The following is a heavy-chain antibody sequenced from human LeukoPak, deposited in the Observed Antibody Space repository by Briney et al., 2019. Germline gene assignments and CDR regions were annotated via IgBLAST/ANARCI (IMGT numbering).Heavy chain of an antibody. J-gene: IGHJ4*02. Sequence: GGSLRLSCVASGFSLSGYWMYWVRQAPGKGLMYISRNNGDGSTTNYADVVKGRFTISRDNAENSLFLQMNSLRAEDTAVYFCASAGGDSRSPLPFYYWGQGTLVTVSS. CDR1: GFSLSGYW. D-gene: IGHD6-6*01. CDR3: ASAGGDSRSPLPFYY. V-gene: IGHV3-74*01. CDR2: NNGDGSTT.